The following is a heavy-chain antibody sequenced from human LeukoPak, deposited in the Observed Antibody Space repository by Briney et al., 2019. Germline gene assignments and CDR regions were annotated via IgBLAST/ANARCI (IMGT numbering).Heavy chain of an antibody. Sequence: GGSLRLSCAASGFTFSSYAMHWVRQAPGKGLEWVAVISYDGSNKYYADSVKGRFTISRDNSKNTLYLQMNSLRAEDTAVYYCARDLGAVAATQTGDYWGQGTLVTVSS. V-gene: IGHV3-30-3*01. J-gene: IGHJ4*02. D-gene: IGHD6-19*01. CDR3: ARDLGAVAATQTGDY. CDR2: ISYDGSNK. CDR1: GFTFSSYA.